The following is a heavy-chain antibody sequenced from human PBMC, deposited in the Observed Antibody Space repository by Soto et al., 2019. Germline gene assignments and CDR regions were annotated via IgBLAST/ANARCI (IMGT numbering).Heavy chain of an antibody. CDR2: IGGGGSDT. CDR3: AKDAVPYNGKWDWFDS. CDR1: RFTFSDFA. J-gene: IGHJ5*01. Sequence: DVQLLESGGGLVQPGGSLTLSCAASRFTFSDFAMSWVRQAPGKGLDWVSSIGGGGSDTYYADSVKGRFTISRDNSKNTLYLQMGSLRDEDTAVYYCAKDAVPYNGKWDWFDSWGQGTLVIVSS. V-gene: IGHV3-23*01. D-gene: IGHD1-20*01.